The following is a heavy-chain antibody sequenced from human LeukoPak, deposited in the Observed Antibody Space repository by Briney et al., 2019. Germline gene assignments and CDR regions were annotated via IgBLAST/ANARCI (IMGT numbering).Heavy chain of an antibody. CDR1: GFTFSSYG. Sequence: GGSLRLSCAASGFTFSSYGMHWVRQAPGKGLEWVAFVRFDGNEKYYADSVKGRFTVSKDTSKDTLYLQMNSLTDGDTGVYYCAKDLMRDRWFGESWGQGTLVIVSS. CDR2: VRFDGNEK. D-gene: IGHD3-10*01. V-gene: IGHV3-30*02. CDR3: AKDLMRDRWFGES. J-gene: IGHJ5*02.